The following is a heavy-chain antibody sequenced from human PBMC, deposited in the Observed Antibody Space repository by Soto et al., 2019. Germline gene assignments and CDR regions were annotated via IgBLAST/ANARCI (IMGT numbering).Heavy chain of an antibody. CDR3: VKECSGCYGGFDY. J-gene: IGHJ4*02. D-gene: IGHD2-2*01. V-gene: IGHV3-9*01. CDR1: GFTFDDYA. Sequence: EVQLVESGGGLVQPGRSLRLSCAASGFTFDDYAMHWVRQAPGKGLEWVSGISWNSGSIGYADSVKGRFTISRDNAKNSLYLQMNSRRAEDTALYYCVKECSGCYGGFDYWGQGTLVTVSS. CDR2: ISWNSGSI.